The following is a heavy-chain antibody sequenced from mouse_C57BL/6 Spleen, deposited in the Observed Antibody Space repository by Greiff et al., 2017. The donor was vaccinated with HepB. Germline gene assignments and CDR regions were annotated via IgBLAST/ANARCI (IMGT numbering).Heavy chain of an antibody. CDR1: GFTFSSYG. Sequence: EVQGVESGGDLVKPGGSLKLSCAASGFTFSSYGMSWVRQTPDKRLEWVATISSGGSYTYYPDSVKGRFTISRDNAKNTLYLQMSSLKSEDTAMYYCARETGTDYWGQGTTLTVSS. CDR2: ISSGGSYT. CDR3: ARETGTDY. V-gene: IGHV5-6*01. D-gene: IGHD1-3*01. J-gene: IGHJ2*01.